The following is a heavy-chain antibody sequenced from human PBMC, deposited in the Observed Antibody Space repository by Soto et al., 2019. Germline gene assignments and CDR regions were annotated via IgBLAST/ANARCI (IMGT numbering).Heavy chain of an antibody. CDR3: ARGSEYYDFWSGPMDV. CDR1: GFTFSSYA. V-gene: IGHV3-30-3*01. D-gene: IGHD3-3*01. CDR2: ISYDGSNK. J-gene: IGHJ6*02. Sequence: PGGSLRLSCAASGFTFSSYAMHWVRQAPGKGLEWVAVISYDGSNKYYADSVKGRFTISRDNSKNTLYLQMNSLRAEDTAVYYCARGSEYYDFWSGPMDVWAQGTKVTVSS.